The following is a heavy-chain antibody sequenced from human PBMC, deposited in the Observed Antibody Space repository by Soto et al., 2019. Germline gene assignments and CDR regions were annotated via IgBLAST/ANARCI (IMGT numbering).Heavy chain of an antibody. CDR3: ARGRYGDY. Sequence: QVHLVQSGAEVKKPGASVKVSCKGSGYAFTTYGITWVRQAPGQGLEWMGWISAHSGNTNYAQKRPGRVTVTRDTSTRTAYMELRSLRSDDTAVYSCARGRYGDYWGQGALVTVSS. CDR1: GYAFTTYG. CDR2: ISAHSGNT. J-gene: IGHJ4*02. D-gene: IGHD1-1*01. V-gene: IGHV1-18*01.